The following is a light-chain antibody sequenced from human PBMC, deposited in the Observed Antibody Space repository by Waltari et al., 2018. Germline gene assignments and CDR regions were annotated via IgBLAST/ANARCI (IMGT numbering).Light chain of an antibody. CDR1: KSNIGADFD. CDR3: QSYDTTLSAVV. Sequence: QSVLTQPPSVSGAPGQRVTISCSGTKSNIGADFDVHWYQQVPGTAPKLLLHRFSNRPSGCYDRFSGFKSGAAASLVITGLQAEDEAMYYCQSYDTTLSAVVFGGGTRLTV. CDR2: RFS. J-gene: IGLJ2*01. V-gene: IGLV1-40*01.